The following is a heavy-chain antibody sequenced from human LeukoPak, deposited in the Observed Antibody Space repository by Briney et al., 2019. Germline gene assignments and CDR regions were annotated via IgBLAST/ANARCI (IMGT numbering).Heavy chain of an antibody. CDR2: IYYSGSI. CDR1: GGSISSFY. J-gene: IGHJ4*02. V-gene: IGHV4-59*01. CDR3: ARGGGNCGGDCYALDY. Sequence: PSETLSLTCTVSGGSISSFYWSWIRQPPGKGLEWIGYIYYSGSIKYNPSLKSRVTISVDTSKNQFSLKLTSVTAADTAVYYCARGGGNCGGDCYALDYWGQGTRVAVSS. D-gene: IGHD2-21*02.